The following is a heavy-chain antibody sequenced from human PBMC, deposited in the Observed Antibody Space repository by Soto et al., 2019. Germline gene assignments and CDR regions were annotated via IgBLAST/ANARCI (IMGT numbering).Heavy chain of an antibody. Sequence: GGSLRLSCAASGFTFSSYSMNWVRQAPGKGLEWVSSISSSSSYIYYTDSVKGRFTISRDNAKNSLYLQMNSLRAEDTAVYYCARQDKPDYGDNGRSGAFDIWGQGTMVTVSS. CDR1: GFTFSSYS. V-gene: IGHV3-21*01. CDR3: ARQDKPDYGDNGRSGAFDI. J-gene: IGHJ3*02. CDR2: ISSSSSYI. D-gene: IGHD4-17*01.